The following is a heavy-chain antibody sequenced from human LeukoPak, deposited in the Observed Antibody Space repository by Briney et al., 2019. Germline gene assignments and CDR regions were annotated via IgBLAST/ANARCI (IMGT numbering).Heavy chain of an antibody. D-gene: IGHD2/OR15-2a*01. CDR1: GYTFTGYY. CDR3: ARDRPFPSLGEASNWFDS. V-gene: IGHV1-2*02. Sequence: ASVKVSCKASGYTFTGYYMHWVRQAPGQGLEWMGWINPNSGGTNYAQKFQGRVTMTRDTSISTAYMEPSRLRSDDTAVYYCARDRPFPSLGEASNWFDSWGQGTLVTVSS. CDR2: INPNSGGT. J-gene: IGHJ5*01.